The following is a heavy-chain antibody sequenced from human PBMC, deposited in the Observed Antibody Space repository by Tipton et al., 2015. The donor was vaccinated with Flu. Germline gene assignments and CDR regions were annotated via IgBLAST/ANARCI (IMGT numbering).Heavy chain of an antibody. CDR2: IYYSGST. V-gene: IGHV4-61*08. D-gene: IGHD2-2*01. CDR3: ARGDCSSTSCLDY. Sequence: TLSLTCTVSGGSISSSDYYWGWIRQPPGKGLEWIGYIYYSGSTNYNPSLKSRVTISVDTSKNQFSLKLSSVAAADTAVYYCARGDCSSTSCLDYWGQGTLVTVSS. CDR1: GGSISSSDYY. J-gene: IGHJ4*02.